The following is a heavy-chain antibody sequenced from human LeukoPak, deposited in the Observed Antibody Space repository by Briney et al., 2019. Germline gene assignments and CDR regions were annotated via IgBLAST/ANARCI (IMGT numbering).Heavy chain of an antibody. V-gene: IGHV1-2*02. Sequence: GASVKVSCKASGYTYTGYYMHWVRQAPGQGLEWMGWINPNSGGTNCAQKFQGRVTMTRDTSISTAYMELSRLRSDDTAVYYCARGVPAASPRSFDPWGQGTLVTVSS. CDR1: GYTYTGYY. J-gene: IGHJ5*02. CDR2: INPNSGGT. D-gene: IGHD2-2*01. CDR3: ARGVPAASPRSFDP.